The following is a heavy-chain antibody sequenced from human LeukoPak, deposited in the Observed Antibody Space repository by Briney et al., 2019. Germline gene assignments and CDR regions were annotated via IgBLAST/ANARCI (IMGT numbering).Heavy chain of an antibody. CDR2: ISWDGGST. V-gene: IGHV3-43*01. D-gene: IGHD5-18*01. Sequence: GGSLRLSCAASGFTFDDYTMHWVRQAPGKGLEWVSLISWDGGSTYYADSVKGRFTISRDNSKNSLYLRMNSLRTEDTALYYCAKERDSYGRYFDYWGQGTLVTVSS. CDR3: AKERDSYGRYFDY. CDR1: GFTFDDYT. J-gene: IGHJ4*02.